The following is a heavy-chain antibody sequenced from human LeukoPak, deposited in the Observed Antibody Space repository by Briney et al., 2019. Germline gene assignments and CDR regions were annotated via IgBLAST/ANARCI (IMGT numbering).Heavy chain of an antibody. CDR3: ARDRGGKDVLYSDY. CDR1: GYTFIGYY. J-gene: IGHJ4*02. D-gene: IGHD3-16*01. Sequence: ASVKVSCKTSGYTFIGYYMNWVRQAPGQGPEWMGWINPNSGGTNYAQKFQGRVTMTRDTSISTAYMELSRLRSDDTAVYYCARDRGGKDVLYSDYWGQGTLVTVSS. CDR2: INPNSGGT. V-gene: IGHV1-2*02.